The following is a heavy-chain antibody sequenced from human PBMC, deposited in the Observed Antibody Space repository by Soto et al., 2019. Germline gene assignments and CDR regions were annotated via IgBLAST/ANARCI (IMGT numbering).Heavy chain of an antibody. J-gene: IGHJ6*02. Sequence: QVQLVQSGAEVKKPGASVKVSCKASGYTFINFGISWVRQAPGGGLEWMGWIDTKIGYKNYAQKSQGRVTMTTDTSTNKVYMELRRLRSDDPAEYYCARHGDRVDGPADTFYGMDVWGQWTTVHVSS. CDR2: IDTKIGYK. CDR1: GYTFINFG. D-gene: IGHD2-2*01. V-gene: IGHV1-18*01. CDR3: ARHGDRVDGPADTFYGMDV.